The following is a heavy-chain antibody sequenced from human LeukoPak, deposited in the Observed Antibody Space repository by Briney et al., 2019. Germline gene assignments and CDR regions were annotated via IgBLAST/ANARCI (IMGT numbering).Heavy chain of an antibody. CDR3: ARGMKYSTGWYYMDV. Sequence: PGGSLTLSCAVSGFSFNNYGMYWVRQAPGKGLEWVSVIYSGGSTYYAESVKGRFTISRDNSKNTLYLQMNSLRAEDTAVYYCARGMKYSTGWYYMDVWGKGTTVTISS. D-gene: IGHD6-19*01. J-gene: IGHJ6*03. CDR1: GFSFNNYG. V-gene: IGHV3-53*01. CDR2: IYSGGST.